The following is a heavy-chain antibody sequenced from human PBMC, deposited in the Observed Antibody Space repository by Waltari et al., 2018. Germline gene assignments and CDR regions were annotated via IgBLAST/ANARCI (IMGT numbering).Heavy chain of an antibody. D-gene: IGHD1-26*01. V-gene: IGHV3-7*01. CDR2: IKEDGSAT. CDR1: GFTFSTFW. J-gene: IGHJ4*02. CDR3: SRDSSGNDY. Sequence: EVQMVESGGGLVQPGGSLTISCEASGFTFSTFWMSWFRQAPGKGCGWVANIKEDGSATYYIVSVRGRFTISRDNAKNSLYLQMSSLRVDDTAMYYCSRDSSGNDYWGQGTLVTVS.